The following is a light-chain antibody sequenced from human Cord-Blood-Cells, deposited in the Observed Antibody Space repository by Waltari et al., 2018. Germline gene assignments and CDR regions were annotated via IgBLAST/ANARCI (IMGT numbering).Light chain of an antibody. CDR1: ALPNKY. CDR3: LSADSSGTWV. V-gene: IGLV3-16*01. Sequence: SYELPQPPSVSVSLGQMARITCSGEALPNKYAYWYQQKPGQFPVLGIYKDSERPSGIPERFSGSSSGTIVTLTISGVQAEDEADYYCLSADSSGTWVFGGGTKLTVL. J-gene: IGLJ3*02. CDR2: KDS.